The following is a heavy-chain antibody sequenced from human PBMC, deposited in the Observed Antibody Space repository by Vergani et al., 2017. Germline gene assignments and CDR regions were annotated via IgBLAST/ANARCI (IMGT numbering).Heavy chain of an antibody. J-gene: IGHJ3*02. D-gene: IGHD6-19*01. CDR3: AKVGRSEVAGTFGAFDI. Sequence: EVQLVESGGGSVQSGGSLRLSCVASGFTFIMHAMSWVRQAPGKGLEWVSTLSASDRRTHYADSVKGRSTISRDNSKNTLFLHMNSLRPEDTAVYYCAKVGRSEVAGTFGAFDIWGQGTMVTVSS. CDR2: LSASDRRT. CDR1: GFTFIMHA. V-gene: IGHV3-23*04.